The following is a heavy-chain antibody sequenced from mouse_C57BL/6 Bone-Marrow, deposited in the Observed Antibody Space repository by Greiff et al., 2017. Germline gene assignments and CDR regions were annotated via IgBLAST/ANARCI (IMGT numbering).Heavy chain of an antibody. CDR1: GYAFTNYL. D-gene: IGHD2-4*01. J-gene: IGHJ2*01. V-gene: IGHV1-54*01. Sequence: VKLQQSGAELVRPGTSVKVSCKASGYAFTNYLIEWVKQRPGQGLEWIGVINPGSGGTNYNEKFKGKATLTADKSSSTAYMQLSSLTSEDSAVYFCARLIYYDYDYIDYWGQGTTLTVSS. CDR3: ARLIYYDYDYIDY. CDR2: INPGSGGT.